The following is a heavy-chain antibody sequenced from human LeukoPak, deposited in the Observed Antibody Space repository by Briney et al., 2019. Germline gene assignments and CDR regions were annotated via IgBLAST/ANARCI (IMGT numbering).Heavy chain of an antibody. Sequence: SETLSLTCTVSGGSISRSDYYWSWIRQLPGKGLEWIGYIFYSGSTSYNPSLKSRVTMSVDSSKNQFSLKLSSVTAADTAVYYCARGPTMTTDYWGQGTLVTVSS. J-gene: IGHJ4*02. CDR1: GGSISRSDYY. V-gene: IGHV4-30-4*08. CDR2: IFYSGST. CDR3: ARGPTMTTDY. D-gene: IGHD4-17*01.